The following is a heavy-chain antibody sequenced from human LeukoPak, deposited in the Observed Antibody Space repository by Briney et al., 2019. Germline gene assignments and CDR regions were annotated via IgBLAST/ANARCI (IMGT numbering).Heavy chain of an antibody. V-gene: IGHV3-33*01. D-gene: IGHD3-3*01. Sequence: GGSLRLSCVASGFTFSTYGMHWVRQAPGKGLEWVAVIWHDGTNEYYLNSVRGRFIISRDNSRNTVYLQMNSLGAEDTAVYYCVRDLDQNDFWSGYWPEAFDSWGQGTMVFVSS. CDR2: IWHDGTNE. CDR3: VRDLDQNDFWSGYWPEAFDS. CDR1: GFTFSTYG. J-gene: IGHJ3*02.